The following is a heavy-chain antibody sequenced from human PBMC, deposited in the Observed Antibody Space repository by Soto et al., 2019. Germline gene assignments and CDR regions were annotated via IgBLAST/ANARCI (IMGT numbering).Heavy chain of an antibody. CDR3: ARSITMIVVAFDY. D-gene: IGHD3-22*01. Sequence: SLKVSCKASGGTFSSYAISWVRQAPGQGLEWMGGIIPIFGTANYAQKFQGRVTITADKSTSTAYMELSSLRSEDTAVYYCARSITMIVVAFDYWGQGXLVTVYS. CDR2: IIPIFGTA. CDR1: GGTFSSYA. J-gene: IGHJ4*02. V-gene: IGHV1-69*06.